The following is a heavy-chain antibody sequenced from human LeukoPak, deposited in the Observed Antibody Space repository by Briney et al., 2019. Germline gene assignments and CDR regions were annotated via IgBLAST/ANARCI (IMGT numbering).Heavy chain of an antibody. D-gene: IGHD1-26*01. J-gene: IGHJ4*01. CDR1: GFTFDDYG. V-gene: IGHV3-33*08. Sequence: GGSLRLSCAASGFTFDDYGMSWVRQAPGKGLEWVAVIWYDGSNKYYADSVKGRFTISRDNSKNTLYLQMNSLRAEDTAVYYCAREGDVGATRPLDYWGQGTLVTVSS. CDR3: AREGDVGATRPLDY. CDR2: IWYDGSNK.